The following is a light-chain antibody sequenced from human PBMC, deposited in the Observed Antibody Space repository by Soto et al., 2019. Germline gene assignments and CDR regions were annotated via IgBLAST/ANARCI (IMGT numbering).Light chain of an antibody. CDR2: SGD. CDR1: SSNIGRNS. Sequence: QSVLSQPPSASGTPGQTVTISCSGGSSNIGRNSVDWYQQFPGTAPRLLIYSGDQRPSGVPDRFSGSKSGTSGTLDITGLQTGDEADYYCATWDGSLPGEVFGGGTKVTVL. CDR3: ATWDGSLPGEV. J-gene: IGLJ2*01. V-gene: IGLV1-44*01.